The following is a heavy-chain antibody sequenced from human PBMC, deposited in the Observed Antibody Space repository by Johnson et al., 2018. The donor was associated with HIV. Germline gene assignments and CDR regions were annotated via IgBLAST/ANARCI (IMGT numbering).Heavy chain of an antibody. Sequence: VQLVESGGGLIQPGGSLRLSCAASGFTVSSNYMSWVRQAPGKGLEWVSVIYSGGSTYYADSVKGRFTIYRDNSKNTLYLQMNSLRAEDTAVYYCARERWSGELPVAFDIWGQGTMVTVSS. CDR1: GFTVSSNY. CDR3: ARERWSGELPVAFDI. V-gene: IGHV3-53*01. CDR2: IYSGGST. D-gene: IGHD1-26*01. J-gene: IGHJ3*02.